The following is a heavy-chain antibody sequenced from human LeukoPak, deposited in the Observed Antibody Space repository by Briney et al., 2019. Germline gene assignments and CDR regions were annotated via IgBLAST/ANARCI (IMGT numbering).Heavy chain of an antibody. J-gene: IGHJ4*02. Sequence: PGGSLRLSCAASGFTFSSYDMHWVRQTTGKGLEWVSYISSSSSTIYYADSVKGRFTISRDNAKNSLYLQMNSLRAEDTAVYYCARVEPPIVGAWVFDYWGQGTLVTVSS. V-gene: IGHV3-48*01. CDR2: ISSSSSTI. CDR3: ARVEPPIVGAWVFDY. CDR1: GFTFSSYD. D-gene: IGHD1-26*01.